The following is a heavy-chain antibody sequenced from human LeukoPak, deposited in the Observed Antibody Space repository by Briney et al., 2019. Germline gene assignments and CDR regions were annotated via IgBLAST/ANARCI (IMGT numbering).Heavy chain of an antibody. CDR3: AREDYDSSGYYSDAFDI. V-gene: IGHV1-69*06. Sequence: SVKVSCKASGGTFSSYAISWVRQAPGQGLEWMGGIIPIFGTANYAQKFQGRVTITADKSTSTAYMELSSLRSEDTAVYYCAREDYDSSGYYSDAFDIWGQGTMVTVSS. J-gene: IGHJ3*02. CDR2: IIPIFGTA. D-gene: IGHD3-22*01. CDR1: GGTFSSYA.